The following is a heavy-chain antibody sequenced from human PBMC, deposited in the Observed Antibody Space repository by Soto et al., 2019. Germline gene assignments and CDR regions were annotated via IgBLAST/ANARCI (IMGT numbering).Heavy chain of an antibody. V-gene: IGHV1-3*01. CDR3: ARGTLIYSSGWYLKWDY. CDR1: GYTFTSYA. Sequence: ASVKVSCKASGYTFTSYAMHWVRQAPGQRLEWMGWINAGNGNTKYSQKFQGRVTITRDTSASTAYMELSSLRSEDTAVYYCARGTLIYSSGWYLKWDYWGQGTLVTVSS. J-gene: IGHJ4*02. CDR2: INAGNGNT. D-gene: IGHD6-19*01.